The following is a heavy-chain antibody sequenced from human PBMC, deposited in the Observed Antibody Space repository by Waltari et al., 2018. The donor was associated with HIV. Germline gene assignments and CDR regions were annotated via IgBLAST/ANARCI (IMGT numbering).Heavy chain of an antibody. J-gene: IGHJ6*02. Sequence: EVQLVESGGGLVKTGGSLRLSCAASGFTCSRYSRNWVRQAPRKGRECVSSISSSSIYISYADSVKGRFTISRDNAKNSLYLQMNSLRAEDTAVYYCARQDSSGGNYYYGMDVWGQGTTVTVSS. V-gene: IGHV3-21*01. D-gene: IGHD3-22*01. CDR1: GFTCSRYS. CDR3: ARQDSSGGNYYYGMDV. CDR2: ISSSSIYI.